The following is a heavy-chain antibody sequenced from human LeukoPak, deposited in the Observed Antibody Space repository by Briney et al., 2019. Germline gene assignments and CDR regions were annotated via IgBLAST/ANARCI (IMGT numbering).Heavy chain of an antibody. D-gene: IGHD1-26*01. CDR1: GFIFSKFD. CDR2: IQYDGSNK. Sequence: GGSLRLSCAASGFIFSKFDMHWVRQAPGKGLEWVAFIQYDGSNKYYADSVKGRFTISRDNSKNTLYLQMNSLRAEDTAVYYCAKEEGIVVDYWGQGTLVTVSS. CDR3: AKEEGIVVDY. J-gene: IGHJ4*02. V-gene: IGHV3-30*02.